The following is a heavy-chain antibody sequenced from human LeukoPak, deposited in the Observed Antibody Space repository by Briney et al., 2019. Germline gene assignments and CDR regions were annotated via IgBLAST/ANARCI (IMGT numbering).Heavy chain of an antibody. V-gene: IGHV4-39*01. D-gene: IGHD4-17*01. CDR1: GGSISSSSYY. J-gene: IGHJ5*02. CDR3: ARPDYGDPNWFDP. CDR2: IYYSGST. Sequence: SETLSLTCTASGGSISSSSYYWGWIRQPPGKGLEWIGSIYYSGSTYYNPSLKSRVTISVDTSKSQFSLKLSSVTAADTAVYYCARPDYGDPNWFDPWGQGTLVTVSS.